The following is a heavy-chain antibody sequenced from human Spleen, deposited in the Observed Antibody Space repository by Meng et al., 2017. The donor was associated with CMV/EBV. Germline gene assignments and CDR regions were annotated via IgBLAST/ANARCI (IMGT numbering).Heavy chain of an antibody. CDR2: IRPDGGNK. V-gene: IGHV3-30*02. D-gene: IGHD3-10*01. CDR1: GFSFSNYD. Sequence: GGSLRLSCVASGFSFSNYDMHWVRQSPGKGLEWVALIRPDGGNKYYADSLKGRFTVSRDNSKSTLYLHMNSLRPEDTAVYYCANGGSYYASRNPSGFDYWGQGTTVTVSS. CDR3: ANGGSYYASRNPSGFDY. J-gene: IGHJ4*03.